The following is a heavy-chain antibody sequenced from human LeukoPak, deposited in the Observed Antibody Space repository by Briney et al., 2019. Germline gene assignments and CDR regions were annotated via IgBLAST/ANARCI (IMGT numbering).Heavy chain of an antibody. V-gene: IGHV3-21*01. CDR2: ISSSSSYI. Sequence: PGGSLRLSCAAPGFTFSSYSMNWVRQAPGKGLEWVSSISSSSSYIYYADSVKGRFTISRDNAKNSLYLQMNSLRAEDTAVYYCARLGYCSSTSCYPSDYWGQGTLVTVSS. CDR3: ARLGYCSSTSCYPSDY. J-gene: IGHJ4*02. D-gene: IGHD2-2*01. CDR1: GFTFSSYS.